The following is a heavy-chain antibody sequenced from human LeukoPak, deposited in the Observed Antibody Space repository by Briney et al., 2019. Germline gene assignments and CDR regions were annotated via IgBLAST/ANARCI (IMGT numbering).Heavy chain of an antibody. V-gene: IGHV6-1*01. J-gene: IGHJ5*02. D-gene: IGHD6-13*01. Sequence: SQTLSLTCVISGDNVSTNGAAWNWIRQSPSRGLEWLGRTCYRSKWYTDYALSVKNRISINPDTSKNQLSLQLNSVTPEDTAVYYCVRTPSSSWYAWFDPWGQGTLVTVSS. CDR2: TCYRSKWYT. CDR1: GDNVSTNGAA. CDR3: VRTPSSSWYAWFDP.